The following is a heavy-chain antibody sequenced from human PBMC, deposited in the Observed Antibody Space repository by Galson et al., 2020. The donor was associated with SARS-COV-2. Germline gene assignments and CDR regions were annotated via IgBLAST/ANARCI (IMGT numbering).Heavy chain of an antibody. CDR2: IYWDDDE. Sequence: SGPTLVKPKQPLTLTYTFTGFSLSSSGVGVGWIRKPPGTALEWLALIYWDDDEHYSTSLKSRLTITKATSKNQVVLTMTNMDPVDTGTYFCAHVLYFESSGYWGFDYWGQGTRVIVSS. CDR3: AHVLYFESSGYWGFDY. J-gene: IGHJ4*02. D-gene: IGHD3-22*01. V-gene: IGHV2-5*02. CDR1: GFSLSSSGVG.